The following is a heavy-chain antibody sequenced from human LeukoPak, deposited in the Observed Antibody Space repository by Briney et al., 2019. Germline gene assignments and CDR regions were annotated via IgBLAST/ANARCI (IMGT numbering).Heavy chain of an antibody. D-gene: IGHD3-9*01. CDR2: SSAGGGST. Sequence: PGGSLRLSCAASGFAFSSYSMNWVRQAPGQGLEWVAGSSAGGGSTYYADTVKGRFTISRDNSKNMLYLQLNSLRAEDTAVYYCAKGDPPTYYDILTGQDYWGQGTLVTVSS. CDR1: GFAFSSYS. V-gene: IGHV3-23*01. CDR3: AKGDPPTYYDILTGQDY. J-gene: IGHJ4*02.